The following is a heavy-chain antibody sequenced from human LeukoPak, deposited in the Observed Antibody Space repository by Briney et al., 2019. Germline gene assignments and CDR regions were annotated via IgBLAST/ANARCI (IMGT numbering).Heavy chain of an antibody. CDR1: GFTVSSNY. CDR2: IYSGGST. Sequence: GGSLRLSCAASGFTVSSNYMSWVRQAPGKGLECVSVIYSGGSTYYADSVKGRFTISRDNSKNTLYLQMNSLRAEDTAVYYCARDRGAHCSSTSCYWGYFDYWGQGTLVTVSS. V-gene: IGHV3-66*01. J-gene: IGHJ4*02. D-gene: IGHD2-2*01. CDR3: ARDRGAHCSSTSCYWGYFDY.